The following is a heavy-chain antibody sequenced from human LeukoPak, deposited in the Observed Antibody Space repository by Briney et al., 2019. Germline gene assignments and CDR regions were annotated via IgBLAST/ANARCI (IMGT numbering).Heavy chain of an antibody. CDR2: IWYDGSNK. V-gene: IGHV3-33*01. D-gene: IGHD3-3*01. J-gene: IGHJ4*02. CDR3: ARGGLRFLEWLFGY. CDR1: GFTFSSYG. Sequence: PGGSLRLSCAASGFTFSSYGMHWVRQAPGKGLEWVAVIWYDGSNKYYADSVKGRFTISRDNSKNTLYLQMNSLRAEDTAVYYCARGGLRFLEWLFGYWGQGTLVTVSS.